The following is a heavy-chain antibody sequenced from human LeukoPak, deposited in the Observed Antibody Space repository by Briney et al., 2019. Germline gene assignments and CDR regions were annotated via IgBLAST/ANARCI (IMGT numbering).Heavy chain of an antibody. CDR1: GGSISSSNW. J-gene: IGHJ4*02. CDR2: IYHSGST. V-gene: IGHV4-4*02. Sequence: SETLSLTCAVSGGSISSSNWWSWVRQPPGKGLEWIGEIYHSGSTNYNPSLKSRVTISVDKSKNQFSLKLSSVTAADTAVYYCARLYGDYDLRVAYYFDYWGQGTLVTVSS. CDR3: ARLYGDYDLRVAYYFDY. D-gene: IGHD4-17*01.